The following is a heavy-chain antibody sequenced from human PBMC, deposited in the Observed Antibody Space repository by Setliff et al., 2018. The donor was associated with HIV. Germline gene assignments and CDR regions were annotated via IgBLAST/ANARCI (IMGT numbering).Heavy chain of an antibody. D-gene: IGHD6-25*01. CDR3: VRYIGAAAGYIDH. CDR1: GKSLSNYW. Sequence: GESLKISCKGSGKSLSNYWINWVRQMPGKGLEWMGRIDPSDSYINYGPSFQGHVTISADKSTNTAFLQWSSLKASDSAMYYCVRYIGAAAGYIDHWGQGTLVTVSS. J-gene: IGHJ4*02. V-gene: IGHV5-10-1*01. CDR2: IDPSDSYI.